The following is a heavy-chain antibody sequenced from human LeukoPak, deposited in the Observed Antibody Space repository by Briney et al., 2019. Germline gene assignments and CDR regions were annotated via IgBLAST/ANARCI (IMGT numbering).Heavy chain of an antibody. CDR2: IKKDGSEM. D-gene: IGHD1-26*01. J-gene: IGHJ3*02. CDR3: ARQETSSYNGAFDI. CDR1: GLIFSSYW. V-gene: IGHV3-7*01. Sequence: PGGPLSLSCEASGLIFSSYWMSWVRQAPGKGLEWVANIKKDGSEMYYVDSVKGRFTISRDNAKNSLFLQMNSLRADDTAVYHCARQETSSYNGAFDIWGQGTMVTVSS.